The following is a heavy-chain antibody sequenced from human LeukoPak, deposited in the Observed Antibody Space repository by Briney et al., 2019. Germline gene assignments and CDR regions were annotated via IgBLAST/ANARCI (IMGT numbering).Heavy chain of an antibody. CDR3: AKFQGMILTDYRLNR. V-gene: IGHV3-23*01. J-gene: IGHJ5*02. Sequence: PGGSLRLSCAASGFTFSNFAMAWVRQSPGKGLEWISTMTGGGGPYYADSVKGRFTISRDNSKSTLYLQMNSLGVEDTAIYFCAKFQGMILTDYRLNRWGQGTLVTVSS. CDR1: GFTFSNFA. D-gene: IGHD3-9*01. CDR2: MTGGGGP.